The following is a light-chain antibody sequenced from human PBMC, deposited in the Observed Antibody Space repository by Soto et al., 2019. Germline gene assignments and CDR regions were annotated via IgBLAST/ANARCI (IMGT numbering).Light chain of an antibody. CDR2: GAS. V-gene: IGKV3-20*01. Sequence: EIVLTQSPGTLSLSPGERATLSCRASQSVSSIYLAWYQHKPGQAPRLLIYGASSRATGIPDRFSGSGSGTDFTLTISRLEPEDFAVYYCQQYGSSPATFGQGTKVDIK. CDR1: QSVSSIY. J-gene: IGKJ1*01. CDR3: QQYGSSPAT.